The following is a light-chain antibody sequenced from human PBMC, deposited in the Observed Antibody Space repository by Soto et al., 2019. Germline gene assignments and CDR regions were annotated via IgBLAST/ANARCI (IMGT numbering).Light chain of an antibody. CDR3: SSYTTSSAYVV. J-gene: IGLJ2*01. CDR1: SSDIGGYNY. CDR2: AVT. Sequence: QSALTQPASVSGSPGQSITISCTGTSSDIGGYNYVSWYQQHPGKAPKLMIYAVTKRPSGVSNRFSGSKSGNTASLTISGLQADDEADYYCSSYTTSSAYVVFGGGTQLTVL. V-gene: IGLV2-14*01.